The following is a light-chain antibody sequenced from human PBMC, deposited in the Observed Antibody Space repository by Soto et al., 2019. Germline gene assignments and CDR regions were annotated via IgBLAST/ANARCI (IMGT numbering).Light chain of an antibody. V-gene: IGLV4-69*01. CDR2: LNSDGSH. CDR1: SGHSTYA. CDR3: QTWGTGIWV. Sequence: QPVLTQSPSASASLGASVKLTCTLSSGHSTYAIAWHQQQPEKGPRYLMKLNSDGSHTKGEGIPDRFSGSSSRAERYLTISSRQSEDEADYYCQTWGTGIWVFGGGTKVTVL. J-gene: IGLJ3*02.